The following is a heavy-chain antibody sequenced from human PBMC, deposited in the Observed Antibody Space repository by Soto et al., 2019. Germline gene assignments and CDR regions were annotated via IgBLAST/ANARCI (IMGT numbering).Heavy chain of an antibody. CDR2: ISGVRDYI. J-gene: IGHJ4*02. Sequence: GGSLRLSCATSGFTFSYYPLHWVRRAPGKGLEWVSSISGVRDYIRYADSVKGRFAISRDNAKTSLYLQMNSLTAEDTAVYYCAREGVHNYTEYYFDYWGQGTLVTVSS. CDR3: AREGVHNYTEYYFDY. V-gene: IGHV3-21*06. CDR1: GFTFSYYP. D-gene: IGHD3-10*01.